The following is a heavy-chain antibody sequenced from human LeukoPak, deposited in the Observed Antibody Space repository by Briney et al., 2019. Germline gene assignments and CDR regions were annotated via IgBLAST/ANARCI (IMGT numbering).Heavy chain of an antibody. J-gene: IGHJ1*01. Sequence: GGSLRLSCVASGFTFSSYAMSWVRQAPGKGLEWVSAISGSGVTTHYAGSVKGRFSISRDNSKNTLYPQMNSLRAEDTALYYCAKKVVVGATSPYSDFQDWGQGTLVTVSS. CDR1: GFTFSSYA. V-gene: IGHV3-23*01. D-gene: IGHD1-26*01. CDR3: AKKVVVGATSPYSDFQD. CDR2: ISGSGVTT.